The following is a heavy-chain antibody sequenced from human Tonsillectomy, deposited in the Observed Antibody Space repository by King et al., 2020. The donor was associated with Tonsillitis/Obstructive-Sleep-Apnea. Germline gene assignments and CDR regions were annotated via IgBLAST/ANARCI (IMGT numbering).Heavy chain of an antibody. J-gene: IGHJ3*02. CDR1: GFTFSTYA. V-gene: IGHV3-30*01. D-gene: IGHD6-19*01. CDR2: ISYDGSNK. Sequence: QLVQSGGGVVQPGGSLRLSCAASGFTFSTYAMHWVRQAPGKGLEWVAVISYDGSNKYYADSVKGRFTISRDNSKNTLYLQVNSLRPEDTAVYYCARDRKVYSSSRGAFDIWGQGTMVTVSS. CDR3: ARDRKVYSSSRGAFDI.